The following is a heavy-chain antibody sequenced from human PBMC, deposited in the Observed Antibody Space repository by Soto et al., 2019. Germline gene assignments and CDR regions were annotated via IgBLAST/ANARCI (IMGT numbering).Heavy chain of an antibody. D-gene: IGHD2-15*01. V-gene: IGHV1-69*13. J-gene: IGHJ5*02. CDR2: IIPIFGTA. CDR3: ARVRRVAARNWFDP. Sequence: SVKVSCKASGGTFSSYAISWVRQAPGQGLEWMGGIIPIFGTANYAQKFQGRVTITADESTSTAYMELSSLRSEDTAVYYCARVRRVAARNWFDPWGQGTLVTVSS. CDR1: GGTFSSYA.